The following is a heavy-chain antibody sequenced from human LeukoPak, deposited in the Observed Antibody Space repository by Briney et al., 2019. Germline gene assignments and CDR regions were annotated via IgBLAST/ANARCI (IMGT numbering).Heavy chain of an antibody. CDR2: ISWNSGSI. D-gene: IGHD6-13*01. V-gene: IGHV3-9*01. Sequence: PGRSLRLFCAASGFTFDDYAMHWVRQAPGKGLEWVSGISWNSGSIGYADSVKGRFTISRDNAKNSLYLQMNSLRAEDTALYYCAKDIAAAGMGVFDYWGQGTLVTVSS. CDR3: AKDIAAAGMGVFDY. J-gene: IGHJ4*02. CDR1: GFTFDDYA.